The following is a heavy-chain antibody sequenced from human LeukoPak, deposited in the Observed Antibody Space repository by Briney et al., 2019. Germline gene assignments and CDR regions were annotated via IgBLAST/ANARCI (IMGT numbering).Heavy chain of an antibody. J-gene: IGHJ4*02. CDR1: GFTFSNYA. V-gene: IGHV3-23*01. CDR3: AKWGDYDVLTGYYVSDY. Sequence: VASLRLSCAASGFTFSNYARSWVRQAPGKGLEWVSAITGSGGNTYYADSVKGRFTISRDNSKNTVFLQMNSLRAEDTAVYYCAKWGDYDVLTGYYVSDYWGQGTLVTVSA. CDR2: ITGSGGNT. D-gene: IGHD3-9*01.